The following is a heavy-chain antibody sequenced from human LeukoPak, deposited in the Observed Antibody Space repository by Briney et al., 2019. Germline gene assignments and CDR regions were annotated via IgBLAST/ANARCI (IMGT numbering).Heavy chain of an antibody. D-gene: IGHD5-18*01. J-gene: IGHJ6*02. CDR1: GFTFSNYA. V-gene: IGHV3-30-3*01. CDR3: AVGYSSYYGMDV. CDR2: ISYDGSNK. Sequence: GRSLRLSCAASGFTFSNYAMHWVRQAPGKGLEWVAVISYDGSNKYYADSVKGRFTISRDNSKNTLYLQMNSLRAEDTAVYYCAVGYSSYYGMDVWGQGTTVTVSS.